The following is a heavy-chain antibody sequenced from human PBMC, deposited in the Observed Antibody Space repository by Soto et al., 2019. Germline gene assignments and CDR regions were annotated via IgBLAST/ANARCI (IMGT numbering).Heavy chain of an antibody. Sequence: EVQLLESGGGLVKPGGYLRLSCAASGFTFSNAWMSWVRQAPGKGLEWVGRIKSKTDGGTTDYAAPVKGRFTISRDDSNNTLYLQMNSLKTEDTAVYYWTTASLSYGYCSGGSCPFDYWFQGTLVTVSS. CDR3: TTASLSYGYCSGGSCPFDY. CDR1: GFTFSNAW. J-gene: IGHJ4*02. CDR2: IKSKTDGGTT. D-gene: IGHD2-15*01. V-gene: IGHV3-15*01.